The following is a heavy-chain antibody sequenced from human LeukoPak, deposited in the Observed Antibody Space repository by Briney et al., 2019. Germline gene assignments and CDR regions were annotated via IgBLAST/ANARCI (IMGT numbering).Heavy chain of an antibody. CDR1: GFTFSSYA. V-gene: IGHV3-30-3*01. J-gene: IGHJ6*02. CDR3: ARDYHYGMDV. CDR2: ISYDGSNK. Sequence: GRSLRLSCAASGFTFSSYAMHWVRQAPGKGLEWVAVISYDGSNKYYADSVKGRFTISRGNSKNTLYLQMNSLRAEDTAVYYCARDYHYGMDVWGQGTTVTVSS.